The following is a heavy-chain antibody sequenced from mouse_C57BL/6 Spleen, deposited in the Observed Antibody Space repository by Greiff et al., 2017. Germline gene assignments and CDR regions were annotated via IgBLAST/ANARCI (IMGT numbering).Heavy chain of an antibody. V-gene: IGHV1-18*01. D-gene: IGHD1-1*01. CDR1: GYTFTDYN. J-gene: IGHJ2*01. CDR2: INPNNGGT. CDR3: ARRGYITTVVATDYFDY. Sequence: VQLQQSGPELVKPGASVKIPCKASGYTFTDYNMDWVKQSHGKSLEWIGDINPNNGGTTYNQKFKGKATLTVDKSSSTAYMELRSLTSEDTAVYYGARRGYITTVVATDYFDYWGQGTTLTVSS.